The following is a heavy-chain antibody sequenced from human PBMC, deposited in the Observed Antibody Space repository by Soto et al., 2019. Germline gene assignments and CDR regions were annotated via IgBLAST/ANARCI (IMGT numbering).Heavy chain of an antibody. CDR2: ISSSSSYI. CDR1: GFTFSSYS. D-gene: IGHD3-9*01. V-gene: IGHV3-21*01. J-gene: IGHJ4*02. CDR3: ATILYFDGYIPPPSDY. Sequence: PGGSLRLSCAASGFTFSSYSMNWVRQAPGKGLEWVSSISSSSSYIYYADSVKGRFTISRDNAKNSLYLQMNSLRAEDTAVYYCATILYFDGYIPPPSDYSSQGSLVTGS.